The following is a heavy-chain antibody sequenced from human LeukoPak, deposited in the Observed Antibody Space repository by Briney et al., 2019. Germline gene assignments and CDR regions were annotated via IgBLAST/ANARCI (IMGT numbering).Heavy chain of an antibody. CDR3: AERRTLSGYKGIGGEYFQH. D-gene: IGHD3-22*01. J-gene: IGHJ1*01. V-gene: IGHV1-8*01. Sequence: GASVKVSCKASGYTFTSYDINWVRQAPGQGLEWVGWMNPNSGNAGYGQKFQGRVTMTRNTSISTAYMELSSLRSEDTAVYYCAERRTLSGYKGIGGEYFQHWGQGTLVTVSS. CDR2: MNPNSGNA. CDR1: GYTFTSYD.